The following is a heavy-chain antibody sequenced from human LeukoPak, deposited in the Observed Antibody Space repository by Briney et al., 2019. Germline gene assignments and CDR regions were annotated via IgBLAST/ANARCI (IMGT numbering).Heavy chain of an antibody. CDR1: GFTFSSYG. CDR2: IWYDGSNK. CDR3: VRVHVGTDMVDIDY. Sequence: PGGSLRLSCAASGFTFSSYGMHWVRQAPGKGLEWVAVIWYDGSNKYYADSVKGRFTISRDTAKNTLYLQMNSLRAEDTAVYYCVRVHVGTDMVDIDYWGQGTLVTVSS. D-gene: IGHD5-18*01. J-gene: IGHJ4*02. V-gene: IGHV3-33*03.